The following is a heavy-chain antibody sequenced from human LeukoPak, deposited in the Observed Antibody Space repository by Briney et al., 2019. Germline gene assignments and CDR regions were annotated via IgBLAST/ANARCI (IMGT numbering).Heavy chain of an antibody. V-gene: IGHV4-59*01. CDR1: GGSISSYY. D-gene: IGHD5-12*01. Sequence: SETLSLTCTVSGGSISSYYWSWIRQPPGKGLEWIGYIYYSGSTNYNPSLKSRVTISVDTSKNQFSLKLSSVTAADTAVYYCATTESGYDIFFDYWGQGTLVTVSS. J-gene: IGHJ4*02. CDR2: IYYSGST. CDR3: ATTESGYDIFFDY.